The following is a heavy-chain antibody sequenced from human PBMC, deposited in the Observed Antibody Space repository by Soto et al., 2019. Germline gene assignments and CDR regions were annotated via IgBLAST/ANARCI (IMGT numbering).Heavy chain of an antibody. Sequence: VEASCSASGSTFSSYAIGWVRQAPGQGLECMGGIIPIFGTANYAQKFQVRVTITSDESTSTAYMELSSLRSEDTAGYYCARDKGNTMIVAGLLDIWGRGTLVTFSP. CDR3: ARDKGNTMIVAGLLDI. CDR1: GSTFSSYA. V-gene: IGHV1-69*13. J-gene: IGHJ2*01. D-gene: IGHD3-22*01. CDR2: IIPIFGTA.